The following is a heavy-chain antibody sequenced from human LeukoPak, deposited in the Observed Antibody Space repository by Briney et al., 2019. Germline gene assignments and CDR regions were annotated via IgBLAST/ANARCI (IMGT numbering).Heavy chain of an antibody. D-gene: IGHD3-10*01. V-gene: IGHV1-2*04. CDR3: ARVHGSGRHAYYFDY. CDR1: GYTFTGCY. Sequence: GASVKVSCKASGYTFTGCYMHWVRQAPGQGLEWMGWINPNSGGTNYAQKFQGWVTMTRDTSISTAYMELSRLRSDDTAVYYCARVHGSGRHAYYFDYWGQGTLVTVSS. J-gene: IGHJ4*02. CDR2: INPNSGGT.